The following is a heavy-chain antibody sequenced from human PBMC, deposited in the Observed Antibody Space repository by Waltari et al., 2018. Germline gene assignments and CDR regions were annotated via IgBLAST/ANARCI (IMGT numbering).Heavy chain of an antibody. CDR3: TGGGVYSSSPHDPFDI. J-gene: IGHJ3*02. Sequence: QVQLVQSGAEVKKPGASVKVSCKASGFPFTTYYLHWVRQAPGQGLEGMGLIYLSDGTTNYEQKFRGRVTMTRDTSTSTVYMELSSLRSGDTAVYYCTGGGVYSSSPHDPFDIWGQGTMVTVSS. D-gene: IGHD6-6*01. CDR1: GFPFTTYY. V-gene: IGHV1-46*01. CDR2: IYLSDGTT.